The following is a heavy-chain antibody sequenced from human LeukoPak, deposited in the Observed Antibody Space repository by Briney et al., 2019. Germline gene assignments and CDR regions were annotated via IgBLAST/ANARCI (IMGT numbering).Heavy chain of an antibody. V-gene: IGHV4-4*07. CDR2: IYTSGST. D-gene: IGHD6-19*01. CDR3: ASPYSSGWSRGKYFQH. J-gene: IGHJ1*01. CDR1: GGSISSYY. Sequence: SETLSLTCTVSGGSISSYYWSWIRQPAGKGLEWIGRIYTSGSTNYNPSLKSRVTMSVDTSKNQFSLKLSSVTAADTAVYYCASPYSSGWSRGKYFQHWGQGTLVTVSS.